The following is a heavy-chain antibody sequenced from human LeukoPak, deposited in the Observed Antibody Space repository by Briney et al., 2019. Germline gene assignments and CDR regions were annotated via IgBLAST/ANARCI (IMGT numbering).Heavy chain of an antibody. CDR3: ARSMVRGGYAFDI. CDR1: GFTFSSYS. CDR2: ISSSSSTI. Sequence: EPGGSLRLSCAASGFTFSSYSMNWVRQAPGKGLEWVSYISSSSSTIYYADSVKGRFTISRDNAKNSLYPQMNSLRDEDTAVYYCARSMVRGGYAFDIWGQGTMVTVPS. D-gene: IGHD3-10*01. J-gene: IGHJ3*02. V-gene: IGHV3-48*02.